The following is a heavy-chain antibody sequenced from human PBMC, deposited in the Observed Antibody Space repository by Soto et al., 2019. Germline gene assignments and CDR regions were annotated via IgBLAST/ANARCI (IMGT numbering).Heavy chain of an antibody. V-gene: IGHV4-30-4*01. CDR1: VVSIISGDHY. CDR2: IFYSGST. Sequence: KPSETLSLTCTVSVVSIISGDHYWTWIGQSPWKGLEWIGHIFYSGSTYYNPSLKSRLTMALDTSKNQFSLNLSSVTAADTAVYYCASRVSLIRPAWGFEPWGEGTPVT. J-gene: IGHJ5*02. D-gene: IGHD2-2*01. CDR3: ASRVSLIRPAWGFEP.